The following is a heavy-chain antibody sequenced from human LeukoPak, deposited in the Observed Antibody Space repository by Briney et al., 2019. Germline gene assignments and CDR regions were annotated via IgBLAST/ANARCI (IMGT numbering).Heavy chain of an antibody. V-gene: IGHV3-53*01. CDR3: ARAASEGYFDY. CDR1: DFTVRSNY. CDR2: IYAGGAT. J-gene: IGHJ4*02. Sequence: GGSLRLSCAASDFTVRSNYVNWVRQAPGKGLEWVSVIYAGGATFYADSVKGRFTISRDISKNTVYLHMNSLRAEDTAVYYCARAASEGYFDYWGRGTLVTVSS.